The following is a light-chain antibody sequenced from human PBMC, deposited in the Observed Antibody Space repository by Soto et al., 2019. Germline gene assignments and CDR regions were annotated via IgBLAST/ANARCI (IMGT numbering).Light chain of an antibody. J-gene: IGKJ5*01. V-gene: IGKV3-20*01. CDR3: HQYGTFPIT. CDR1: QSVSSSY. CDR2: GAS. Sequence: EIVLTQSPGNLSLSPGERATLSCRASQSVSSSYLAWYQQKPGQAPRLLIYGASSRATGIPDRFSGSGSGTDFTLTISRLEPEDFAVYFCHQYGTFPITFGQGTRLEIK.